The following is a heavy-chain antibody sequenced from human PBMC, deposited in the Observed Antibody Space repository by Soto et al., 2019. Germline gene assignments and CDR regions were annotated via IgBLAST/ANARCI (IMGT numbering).Heavy chain of an antibody. Sequence: GGSLRLSCAASGFTFSSYGMHWVRQAPGKGLEWVAVISYDGSNKYYADSVKGRFTISRDNSKNTLYLQMNSLRAEATAVYYCAKCAGTIAARPNYYYCMDVWGKGTTVTVSS. V-gene: IGHV3-30*18. D-gene: IGHD6-6*01. J-gene: IGHJ6*03. CDR2: ISYDGSNK. CDR1: GFTFSSYG. CDR3: AKCAGTIAARPNYYYCMDV.